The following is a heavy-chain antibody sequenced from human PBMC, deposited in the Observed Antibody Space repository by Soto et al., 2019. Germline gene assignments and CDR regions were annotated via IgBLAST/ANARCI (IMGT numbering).Heavy chain of an antibody. CDR2: MNPNSGNT. CDR3: ARGRAPGGDYRSYFHH. CDR1: GYTFTTYD. D-gene: IGHD4-4*01. Sequence: QVQLVQSGADVKKPGASVKVSCKASGYTFTTYDINWVRQAAGQGLEWMVWMNPNSGNTGYAHKFQGRVIMTRNTSTSTGYMELSGLTSEDTAVYYCARGRAPGGDYRSYFHHWGQGTLVTVSS. V-gene: IGHV1-8*01. J-gene: IGHJ1*01.